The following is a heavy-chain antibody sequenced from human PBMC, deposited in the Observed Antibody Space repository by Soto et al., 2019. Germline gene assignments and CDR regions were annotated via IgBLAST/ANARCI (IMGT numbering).Heavy chain of an antibody. Sequence: SETLSLTCTVSGGSVSSGGYFWSWIRQPPGKGLEWIGYIYNSVSTNYNPSLKSRVTISVDTSKNHFSLKLSSVTAADTAVYYCARDSKGGFGDPHLNWFDPWGQGTLVTVSS. V-gene: IGHV4-61*08. J-gene: IGHJ5*02. CDR2: IYNSVST. D-gene: IGHD3-10*01. CDR1: GGSVSSGGYF. CDR3: ARDSKGGFGDPHLNWFDP.